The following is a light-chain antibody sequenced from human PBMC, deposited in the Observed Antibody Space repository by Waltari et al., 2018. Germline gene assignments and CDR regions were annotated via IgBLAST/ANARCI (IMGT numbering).Light chain of an antibody. CDR2: GAS. J-gene: IGKJ2*01. CDR3: QKSKRAPFT. CDR1: QGIGNY. Sequence: DIQMTQSPSSLSASVGDRITLTCRASQGIGNYLAWYQQKPGKVPKLLISGASALQSGVPSRFSGSGSGTDFTLTISSLQPEDVGTYYCQKSKRAPFTFGQGTKLEI. V-gene: IGKV1-27*01.